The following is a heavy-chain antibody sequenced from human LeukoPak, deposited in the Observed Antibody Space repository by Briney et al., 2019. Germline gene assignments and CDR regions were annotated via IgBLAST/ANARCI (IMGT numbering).Heavy chain of an antibody. J-gene: IGHJ4*02. V-gene: IGHV4-61*01. D-gene: IGHD3-22*01. CDR1: GDSVSGISFY. CDR2: IQYSGST. Sequence: SETLSLTCTVSGDSVSGISFYWSWIRQAQGQGLQYIVYIQYSGSTNYNPSLKSRVTISVDTSKNQFSLKLSSVTAADTAVYYCARYYDSSGYWSTPHFDYWGQGTLVTVSS. CDR3: ARYYDSSGYWSTPHFDY.